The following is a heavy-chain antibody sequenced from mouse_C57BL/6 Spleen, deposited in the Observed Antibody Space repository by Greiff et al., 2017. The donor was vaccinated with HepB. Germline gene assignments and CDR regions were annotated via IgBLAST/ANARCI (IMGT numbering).Heavy chain of an antibody. CDR1: GFSLTSYG. J-gene: IGHJ3*01. V-gene: IGHV2-6*01. CDR3: ASGYSNYAFAY. CDR2: IWGVGST. Sequence: VKLQESGPGLVAPSQSLSITCTVSGFSLTSYGVDWVRQSPGKGLEWLGVIWGVGSTNYNSALKSRLSISKDNSKSQVFLKMNSLQTDDTAMYYCASGYSNYAFAYWGQGTLVTVSA. D-gene: IGHD2-5*01.